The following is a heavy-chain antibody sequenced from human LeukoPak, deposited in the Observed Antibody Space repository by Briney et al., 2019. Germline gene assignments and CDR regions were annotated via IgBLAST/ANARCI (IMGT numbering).Heavy chain of an antibody. J-gene: IGHJ3*02. CDR2: IYYSGST. CDR1: SYSISSSNW. V-gene: IGHV4-28*01. Sequence: SDTLSLTCAVSSYSISSSNWWGWIRQPPGKGLEWIGYIYYSGSTYYNPSLKSRVTMSVDTSKNQFSLKLSSVTAVDTAVYYCARSGGSYQFGNAFDIWGQGTMVTVSS. D-gene: IGHD1-26*01. CDR3: ARSGGSYQFGNAFDI.